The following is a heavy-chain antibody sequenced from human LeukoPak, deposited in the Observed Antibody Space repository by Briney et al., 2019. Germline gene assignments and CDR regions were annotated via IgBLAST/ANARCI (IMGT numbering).Heavy chain of an antibody. CDR2: ISSSGSTT. D-gene: IGHD3-10*01. CDR3: AKSRSLLWFGDPSNWFDP. J-gene: IGHJ5*02. Sequence: GGSLRLSCAASGFTFSSYEMNWVRQAPGKGLEWVSYISSSGSTTYYADSVKGRFTISRDNSKNTLYLQMNSLRAEDTAVYYCAKSRSLLWFGDPSNWFDPWGQGTLVTVSS. V-gene: IGHV3-48*03. CDR1: GFTFSSYE.